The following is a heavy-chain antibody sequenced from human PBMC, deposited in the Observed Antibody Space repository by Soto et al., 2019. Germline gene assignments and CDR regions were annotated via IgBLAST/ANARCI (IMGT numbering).Heavy chain of an antibody. D-gene: IGHD4-4*01. CDR2: MNPNSGNT. J-gene: IGHJ3*02. V-gene: IGHV1-8*01. CDR1: GYTFTSYD. Sequence: ASVKVSCKASGYTFTSYDINWVRQATGQGLEWMGWMNPNSGNTGYAQKFQGRVTMTRNTSISTAYMELSSLRSEDTAVYYCARATGVTKEINDAFDIWGQGTMVTVS. CDR3: ARATGVTKEINDAFDI.